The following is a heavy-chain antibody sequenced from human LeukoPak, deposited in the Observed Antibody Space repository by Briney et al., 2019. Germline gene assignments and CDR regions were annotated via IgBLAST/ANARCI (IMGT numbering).Heavy chain of an antibody. V-gene: IGHV3-30*01. CDR2: ISYDGSNK. D-gene: IGHD5-12*01. CDR3: ARDVGGYLQHGVVNY. CDR1: GFTFSSCA. Sequence: PGRSLRLSCAASGFTFSSCAMHWVRQAPGKGLEWVAVISYDGSNKYYADSVKGRFTISRDNSKNTLYLQMNSLRAEDTAVYYCARDVGGYLQHGVVNYWGQGTLVTVSS. J-gene: IGHJ4*02.